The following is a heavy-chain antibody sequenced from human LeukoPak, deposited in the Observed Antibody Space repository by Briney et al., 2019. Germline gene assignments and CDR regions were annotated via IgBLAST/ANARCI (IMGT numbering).Heavy chain of an antibody. CDR2: ISYSGRT. J-gene: IGHJ4*02. V-gene: IGHV4-59*01. CDR3: ARRPNYGDYVQYYFDY. D-gene: IGHD4-17*01. CDR1: GGSISSYY. Sequence: SETLSLTCTVSGGSISSYYWSWIRQPPGKGLEWIGYISYSGRTNYNPSLKSRVTISVDTSKNQFSLRLSSVTAADTAVYYCARRPNYGDYVQYYFDYWGQGTLVTVSS.